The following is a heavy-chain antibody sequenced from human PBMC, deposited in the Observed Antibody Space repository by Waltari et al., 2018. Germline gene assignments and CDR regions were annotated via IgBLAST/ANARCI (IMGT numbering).Heavy chain of an antibody. CDR3: ARVDGRAAPFDN. J-gene: IGHJ4*02. V-gene: IGHV4-30-4*01. Sequence: QVQLQESGPRLVKPSQTLSLTCTVSGSSISSGGHYWSWIRHHPGKGLEWIGHLYHSGNTYYNPSLEGRATLSVDRSENQFSLNLTSVTAADTALYYCARVDGRAAPFDNWGRGSQVTVSS. CDR2: LYHSGNT. CDR1: GSSISSGGHY. D-gene: IGHD6-25*01.